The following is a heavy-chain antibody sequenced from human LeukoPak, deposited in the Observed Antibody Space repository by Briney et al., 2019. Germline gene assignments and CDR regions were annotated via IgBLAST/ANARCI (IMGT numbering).Heavy chain of an antibody. CDR2: ISYDGSNK. CDR1: GFTFSSYA. J-gene: IGHJ4*02. CDR3: ARPFPYYDSGGYYTDY. Sequence: GGSLRLSCAASGFTFSSYAMHWVRQAPGKGLEWVAVISYDGSNKYYADSVKGRFTISRDNSKNTLYLQMNSLRAEDTAVYYCARPFPYYDSGGYYTDYWGQGTLVTVSS. V-gene: IGHV3-30*04. D-gene: IGHD3-22*01.